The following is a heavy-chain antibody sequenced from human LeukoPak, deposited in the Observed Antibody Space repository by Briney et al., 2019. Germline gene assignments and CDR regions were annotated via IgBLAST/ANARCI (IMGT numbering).Heavy chain of an antibody. CDR3: AGGRRYCSSTSCYAHFDY. CDR2: IYYSGST. J-gene: IGHJ4*02. Sequence: PSETLSLTCTVSGGSISSGGYYWSWIRQHPGKGLEWIGYIYYSGSTYYNPSLKSRVTISVDTSKNQFSLKLSSVTAADTAVYYCAGGRRYCSSTSCYAHFDYWGQGTLVTVSS. D-gene: IGHD2-2*01. V-gene: IGHV4-31*03. CDR1: GGSISSGGYY.